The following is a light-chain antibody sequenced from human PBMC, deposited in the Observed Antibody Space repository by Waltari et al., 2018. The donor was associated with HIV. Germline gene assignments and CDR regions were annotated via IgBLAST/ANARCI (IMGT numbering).Light chain of an antibody. CDR2: GAS. CDR3: QQYNNWPPLT. V-gene: IGKV3-15*01. CDR1: QSVSSN. J-gene: IGKJ1*01. Sequence: EIVMTQSPATLSVSPGERATLSCRASQSVSSNLAWYQQKPGQAPRLLIYGASTRATGIPARFSGSGSGTEFTLTISSLQSEDFAVYYCQQYNNWPPLTFGQGTKVEIK.